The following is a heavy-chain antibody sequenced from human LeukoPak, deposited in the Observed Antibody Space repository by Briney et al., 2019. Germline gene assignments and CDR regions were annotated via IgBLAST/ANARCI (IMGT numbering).Heavy chain of an antibody. D-gene: IGHD5-24*01. CDR2: ISGSGGST. CDR1: GFTFSSYG. CDR3: ARAERWNYYYMDV. V-gene: IGHV3-23*01. J-gene: IGHJ6*03. Sequence: GGSLRLSCAASGFTFSSYGISWVRQAPGNGLEWISAISGSGGSTYYADSVKGRFTISRDNSKNTLYLQMNSLRAEDTAVYYCARAERWNYYYMDVWGKGTTVTVSS.